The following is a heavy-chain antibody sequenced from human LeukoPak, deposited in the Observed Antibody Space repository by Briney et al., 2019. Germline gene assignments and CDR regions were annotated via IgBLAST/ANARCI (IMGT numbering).Heavy chain of an antibody. V-gene: IGHV3-23*01. J-gene: IGHJ6*02. D-gene: IGHD6-13*01. Sequence: GGSLRLSCAASGFTFSSYAMSWVRQAPGKGLEWVSAISGSGGSTYYADSVKGRFTISRDNSKNTLYLQMNSLRAEDTAVYYCAKNSRGIAAAGTRRTYGMDVWGQGTTVTVSS. CDR2: ISGSGGST. CDR1: GFTFSSYA. CDR3: AKNSRGIAAAGTRRTYGMDV.